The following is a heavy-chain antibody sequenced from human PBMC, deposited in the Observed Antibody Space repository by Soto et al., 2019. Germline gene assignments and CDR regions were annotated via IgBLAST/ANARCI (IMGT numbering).Heavy chain of an antibody. Sequence: HPGWSLRLSCAASEFTFSNYAMHWVRQPPGKGLQWLAVISYDGNNKYYADSVEGRFTISRDNSKNTVYLQMNSLRLEDTAVYYCARGPSYSDSYFDYWGQGTLVTVSS. CDR1: EFTFSNYA. CDR3: ARGPSYSDSYFDY. J-gene: IGHJ4*02. CDR2: ISYDGNNK. D-gene: IGHD4-17*01. V-gene: IGHV3-30*03.